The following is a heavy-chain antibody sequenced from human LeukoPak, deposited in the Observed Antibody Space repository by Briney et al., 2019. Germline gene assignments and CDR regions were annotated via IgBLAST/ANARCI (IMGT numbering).Heavy chain of an antibody. CDR2: INPNSGGT. Sequence: ASVKVSCKASGYTFTGYYMHWVRQAPGQGLEWMGWINPNSGGTNYAQKFQGRVTMTRDTSISTAYMELSSLRAEDTAVYYCARSRPYCGGEVCSPSDYWGQGTLVTVSS. D-gene: IGHD2-21*01. J-gene: IGHJ4*02. CDR1: GYTFTGYY. V-gene: IGHV1-2*02. CDR3: ARSRPYCGGEVCSPSDY.